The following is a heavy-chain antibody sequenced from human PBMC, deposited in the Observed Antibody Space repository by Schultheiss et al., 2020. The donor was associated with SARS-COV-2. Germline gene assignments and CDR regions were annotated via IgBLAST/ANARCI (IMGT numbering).Heavy chain of an antibody. V-gene: IGHV4-61*08. J-gene: IGHJ6*03. CDR1: GGSISSGGYY. Sequence: SQTLSLTCTVSGGSISSGGYYWSWIRQPPGKGLEWIGEINHSGSTNYNPSLKSRVTISVDTSKNQFSLKLSSVTAADTAVYYCARHVYSSAAGDYMDVWGKGTTVTVSS. CDR3: ARHVYSSAAGDYMDV. D-gene: IGHD6-19*01. CDR2: INHSGST.